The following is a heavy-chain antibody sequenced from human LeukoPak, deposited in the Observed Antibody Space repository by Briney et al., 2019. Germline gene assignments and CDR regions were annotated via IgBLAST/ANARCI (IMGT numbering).Heavy chain of an antibody. CDR3: ARDGEEASSSWYRVDY. V-gene: IGHV3-21*01. Sequence: GRSLRLSCAASGFTFSSYSMNWVRQAPGKGLEWVSSISSSSSYIYYADSVKGRFTISRDNAKNSLYLQMNSLRAEDTAVYYCARDGEEASSSWYRVDYWGQGTLVTVSS. D-gene: IGHD6-13*01. J-gene: IGHJ4*02. CDR1: GFTFSSYS. CDR2: ISSSSSYI.